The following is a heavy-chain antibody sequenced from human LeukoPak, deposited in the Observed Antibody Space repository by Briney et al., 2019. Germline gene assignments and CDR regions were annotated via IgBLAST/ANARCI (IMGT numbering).Heavy chain of an antibody. D-gene: IGHD5-24*01. V-gene: IGHV1-18*01. CDR1: GXXXXXXG. CDR2: ITPYNGNT. CDR3: ARVPGRDGLISSFDY. J-gene: IGHJ4*02. Sequence: KXXCKASGXXXXXXGXSWVXXXPXXXXXXXXXITPYNGNTNYAQKLQGRITMTTDTSTSTAYIELRSLRSDDTAVYYCARVPGRDGLISSFDYWGQGTLVTVSS.